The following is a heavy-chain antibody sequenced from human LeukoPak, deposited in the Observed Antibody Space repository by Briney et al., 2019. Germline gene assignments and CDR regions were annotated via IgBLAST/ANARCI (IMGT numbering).Heavy chain of an antibody. J-gene: IGHJ4*02. V-gene: IGHV4-59*12. D-gene: IGHD1-14*01. CDR2: IYYSGST. CDR1: GGSISSYY. CDR3: ARDGGRGDY. Sequence: PSETLSLTCTVSGGSISSYYWSWIRQPPGKGLEWIGYIYYSGSTYYNPSLKSRVTISVDTSKNQFSLKLSSVTAADTAVYYCARDGGRGDYWGQGTLVTVSS.